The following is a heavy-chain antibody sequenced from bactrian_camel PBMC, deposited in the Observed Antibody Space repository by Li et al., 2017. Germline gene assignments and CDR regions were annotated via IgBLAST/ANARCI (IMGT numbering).Heavy chain of an antibody. CDR3: AADYGGTGYGDSRFPAHPVFCTSRVEY. Sequence: HVQLVESGGGPVQAGGSLRLSCLVSGNIMSYRMAWFRRTPGKEGEEVAKYDGIGTITYADSVKGRFTISQDIAKNTLYLQMDSLKPEDTAMYYCAADYGGTGYGDSRFPAHPVFCTSRVEYWGQGTQVTVS. CDR2: YDGIGTI. D-gene: IGHD3*01. CDR1: GNIMSYR. V-gene: IGHV3S53*01. J-gene: IGHJ4*01.